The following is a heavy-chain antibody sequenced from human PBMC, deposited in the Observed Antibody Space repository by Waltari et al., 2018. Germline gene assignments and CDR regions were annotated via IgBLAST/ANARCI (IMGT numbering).Heavy chain of an antibody. V-gene: IGHV4-34*01. J-gene: IGHJ4*02. CDR3: ARPYWGSYRKGPFDY. CDR1: GGSFSGYY. CDR2: INHSGIT. Sequence: VQLQQWGAGLLKPSETLSLTCAVYGGSFSGYYWSWIRQPTGKGQEWIGAINHSGITNYTPSLKSRVTITVDTSKTQFSLKLSSVTAADTAVYYCARPYWGSYRKGPFDYWGQGTLVTVSS. D-gene: IGHD3-16*02.